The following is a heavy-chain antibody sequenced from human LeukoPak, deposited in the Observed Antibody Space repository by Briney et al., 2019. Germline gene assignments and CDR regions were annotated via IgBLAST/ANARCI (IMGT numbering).Heavy chain of an antibody. CDR3: ARTPPYSSSWDFDY. Sequence: GGSLRLSCAASGFTFSSYSMNWVRQAPGKGLEWVSYISSSSSTIYYADSVKGRFTISRDNAKNSLYLQMNSLRAEDTAVYYCARTPPYSSSWDFDYWGQRTLVTVSS. D-gene: IGHD6-13*01. J-gene: IGHJ4*02. CDR2: ISSSSSTI. V-gene: IGHV3-48*01. CDR1: GFTFSSYS.